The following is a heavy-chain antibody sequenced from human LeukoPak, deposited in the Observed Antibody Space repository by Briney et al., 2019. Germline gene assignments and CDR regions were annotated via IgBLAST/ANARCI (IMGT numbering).Heavy chain of an antibody. CDR3: ARTVVSAISDYFDY. D-gene: IGHD2-21*01. J-gene: IGHJ4*02. CDR1: RFTVISNY. CDR2: IDSGTRT. Sequence: PGGSLRLSCSASRFTVISNYMSRLRQAPGKGLEWVSVIDSGTRTYYADSVKGRFTISRDNSKNTLYLQMNSLRAEDTAVYYCARTVVSAISDYFDYWRQGTLVTVSS. V-gene: IGHV3-53*01.